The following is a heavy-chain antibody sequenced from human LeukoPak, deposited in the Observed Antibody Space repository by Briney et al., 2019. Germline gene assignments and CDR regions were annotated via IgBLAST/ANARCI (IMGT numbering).Heavy chain of an antibody. CDR2: IYTSGGT. Sequence: SETLSLTCTVSGGSISSYYWSWIRQPAGKGLEWIGRIYTSGGTNYNPSLKSRVTMSVDTSKNQFSLKLSSVTAADTAVYYCARGYFWCGPVEYYMDVWGKGTTVTVSS. CDR3: ARGYFWCGPVEYYMDV. J-gene: IGHJ6*03. CDR1: GGSISSYY. V-gene: IGHV4-4*07. D-gene: IGHD3-3*01.